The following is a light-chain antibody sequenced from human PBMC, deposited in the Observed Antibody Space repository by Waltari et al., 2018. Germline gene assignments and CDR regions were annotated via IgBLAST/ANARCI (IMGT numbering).Light chain of an antibody. Sequence: EIVMTQSPLSLPVTPGEPASISCRSSQSLLYSNGYNYRHWYLQKPGQSPQLLIYLGSNRASGVPDRFSGSGSGTDFTLKISRVEAEDVGVYYCMQAQQAPWTFGQGTKVEIK. CDR1: QSLLYSNGYNY. CDR3: MQAQQAPWT. V-gene: IGKV2-28*01. J-gene: IGKJ1*01. CDR2: LGS.